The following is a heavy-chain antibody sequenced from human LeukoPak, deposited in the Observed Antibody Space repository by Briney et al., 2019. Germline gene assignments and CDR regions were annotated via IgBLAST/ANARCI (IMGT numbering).Heavy chain of an antibody. CDR1: GFTFSSYA. D-gene: IGHD3-10*01. CDR2: ISGSGGST. Sequence: PGGSLRLSCAASGFTFSSYAMSWVRQAPGKGLEWVSAISGSGGSTYYADSVRGRFTISRDNSKNTLYLQMNSLRAEDTAVYYCAKDLRITMVRGGFFDYWGQGTLVTVSS. V-gene: IGHV3-23*01. CDR3: AKDLRITMVRGGFFDY. J-gene: IGHJ4*02.